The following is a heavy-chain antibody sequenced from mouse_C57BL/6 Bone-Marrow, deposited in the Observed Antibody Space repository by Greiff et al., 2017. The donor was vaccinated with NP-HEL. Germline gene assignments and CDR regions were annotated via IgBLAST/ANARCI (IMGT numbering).Heavy chain of an antibody. CDR1: GFTFSSYG. CDR3: ARQRIYYGDAMDY. D-gene: IGHD2-1*01. CDR2: ISSGGSYT. V-gene: IGHV5-6*01. Sequence: EVHLVESGGDLVKPGGSLKLSCAASGFTFSSYGMSWVRQTPDKRLEWVATISSGGSYTYYPDSVKGRFTISRDNAKNTLYLQMSSLKSEDTAMYYCARQRIYYGDAMDYWGQGTSVTVSS. J-gene: IGHJ4*01.